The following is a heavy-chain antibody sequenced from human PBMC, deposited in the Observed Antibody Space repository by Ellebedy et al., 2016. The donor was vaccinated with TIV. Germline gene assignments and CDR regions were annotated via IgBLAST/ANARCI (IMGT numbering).Heavy chain of an antibody. CDR2: ISYDVSNY. D-gene: IGHD1-26*01. CDR3: AKVEGRRREPLRAYHYNGMDV. J-gene: IGHJ6*02. CDR1: GFTFSSFV. V-gene: IGHV3-30*18. Sequence: GESLKISCAASGFTFSSFVMHWVRQAPGKGLEWVAVISYDVSNYYYADSVKGRFTISRDNSKNTLFLQMDSLSAEDSAVYYCAKVEGRRREPLRAYHYNGMDVWGQGTTVTVSS.